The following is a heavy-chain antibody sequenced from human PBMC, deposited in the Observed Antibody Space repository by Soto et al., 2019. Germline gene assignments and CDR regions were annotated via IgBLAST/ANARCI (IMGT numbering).Heavy chain of an antibody. D-gene: IGHD2-2*01. V-gene: IGHV3-23*01. Sequence: GGSLRLSCAASGFTFSSYAMSWVRQAPGKGLEWVSAISGSGGSTYYADSVKGRFTISRDNSKNTLYLQMNSLRAEDTAVYYCAKIRGYCSSTSCYGPLNVWGKGTTVTVSS. CDR2: ISGSGGST. CDR3: AKIRGYCSSTSCYGPLNV. CDR1: GFTFSSYA. J-gene: IGHJ6*04.